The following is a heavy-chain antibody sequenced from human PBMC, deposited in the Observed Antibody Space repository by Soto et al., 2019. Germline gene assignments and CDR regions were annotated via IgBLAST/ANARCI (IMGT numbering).Heavy chain of an antibody. V-gene: IGHV4-39*01. CDR3: AIVRGYYDILTGYYTVWDAFDI. D-gene: IGHD3-9*01. CDR1: GGSISSSSYY. CDR2: IYYSGST. Sequence: ETLSLTCTVSGGSISSSSYYWGWIRQPPGKGLEWIGSIYYSGSTYYNPSLKSRVTISVDTSKNQFSLKLSSVTAADTAVYYCAIVRGYYDILTGYYTVWDAFDIWGQGTMVTVSS. J-gene: IGHJ3*02.